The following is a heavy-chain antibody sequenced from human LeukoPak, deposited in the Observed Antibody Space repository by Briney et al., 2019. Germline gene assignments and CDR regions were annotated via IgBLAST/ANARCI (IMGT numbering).Heavy chain of an antibody. CDR2: MSWNSGSI. CDR1: GFTFDDYA. J-gene: IGHJ4*02. V-gene: IGHV3-9*01. Sequence: GGSLGLSCAASGFTFDDYAMHWVRQAPGKGLEWVSGMSWNSGSIGYADSVKGRFTISRDNAKNSLYLQMNSVRAEDTALYYCAKGTVIAVAGNFDYWGQGTLVTVSS. D-gene: IGHD6-19*01. CDR3: AKGTVIAVAGNFDY.